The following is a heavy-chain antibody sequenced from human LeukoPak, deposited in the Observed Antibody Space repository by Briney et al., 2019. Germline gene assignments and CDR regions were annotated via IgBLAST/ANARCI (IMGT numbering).Heavy chain of an antibody. J-gene: IGHJ6*02. Sequence: PSETLSLTCTVSGGSISSYYWSWIRQPPGKGREWIGYIYYSGSTNYNPSLKSRVTISVDTSKNQFSLKLSSVTAADTAVYYCARDLPDILTGGPYGMDVWGQGTTVTVSS. CDR1: GGSISSYY. CDR3: ARDLPDILTGGPYGMDV. CDR2: IYYSGST. V-gene: IGHV4-59*01. D-gene: IGHD3-9*01.